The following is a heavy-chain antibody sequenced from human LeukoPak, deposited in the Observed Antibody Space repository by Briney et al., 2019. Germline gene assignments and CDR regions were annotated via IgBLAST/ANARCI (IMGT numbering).Heavy chain of an antibody. J-gene: IGHJ4*02. CDR3: VRGGEYSYGYNFDY. CDR2: IYYSGST. D-gene: IGHD5-18*01. V-gene: IGHV4-59*01. Sequence: KPSETLSLTCTVSGGSISSYYWSWIRQPPGKGLEWIGYIYYSGSTNYNPSLKSRVTISVDTSKNQFSLKLSSVTAADTAVYYCVRGGEYSYGYNFDYWGQGTLVTVSS. CDR1: GGSISSYY.